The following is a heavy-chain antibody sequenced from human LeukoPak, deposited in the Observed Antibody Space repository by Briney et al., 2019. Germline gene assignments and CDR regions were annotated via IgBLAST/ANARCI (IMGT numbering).Heavy chain of an antibody. V-gene: IGHV3-48*04. CDR2: ISSSSSTI. CDR1: GFTFSSYS. Sequence: GGSLRLSCAASGFTFSSYSMNWVRQAPGKGLEWVSYISSSSSTIYYADSVKGRFTISRDNAKNSLYLQMNSLRAEDTAVYYCSAPSNYYDSSGYYAELYYYYYGMDVWGQGTTVTVSS. J-gene: IGHJ6*02. D-gene: IGHD3-22*01. CDR3: SAPSNYYDSSGYYAELYYYYYGMDV.